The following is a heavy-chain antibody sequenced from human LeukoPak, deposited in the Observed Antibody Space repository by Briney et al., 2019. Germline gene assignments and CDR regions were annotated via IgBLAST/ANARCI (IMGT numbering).Heavy chain of an antibody. V-gene: IGHV4-59*01. Sequence: SETLSLTCTVSGGSISSYYCSWLRQPPGKGLEWVVYIYYSGSTNYNPSFKSRVTISVDTSNNQSSLNLSSVTAADPAVYYCARVLLSTAGYFAYWGQATLVTVSS. D-gene: IGHD6-19*01. CDR1: GGSISSYY. CDR2: IYYSGST. J-gene: IGHJ4*02. CDR3: ARVLLSTAGYFAY.